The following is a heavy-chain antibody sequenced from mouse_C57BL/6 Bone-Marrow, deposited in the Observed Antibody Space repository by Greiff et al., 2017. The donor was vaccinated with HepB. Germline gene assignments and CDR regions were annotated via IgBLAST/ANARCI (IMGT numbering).Heavy chain of an antibody. CDR1: GYTFTSYW. Sequence: QVHVKQPGAELVKPGASVKLSCKASGYTFTSYWMHWVKQRPGRGLEWIGRIDPNSGGTKYNEKFKSKATLTVDKPSSTAYMQLSSLTSEDSAVYYCARWDYGSSYCAMDYWGQGTSVTVSS. D-gene: IGHD1-1*01. V-gene: IGHV1-72*01. CDR3: ARWDYGSSYCAMDY. CDR2: IDPNSGGT. J-gene: IGHJ4*01.